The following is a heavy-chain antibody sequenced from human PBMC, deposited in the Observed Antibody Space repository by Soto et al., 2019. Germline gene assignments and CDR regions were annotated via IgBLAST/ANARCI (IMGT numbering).Heavy chain of an antibody. J-gene: IGHJ6*02. CDR1: GYTFTSYG. V-gene: IGHV1-18*01. D-gene: IGHD3-22*01. Sequence: TSVKVSCKASGYTFTSYGISWVRQAPGQGLEWMGWISAYNGNTNYAQKLQGRVTMTTDTSTSTAYMELRSLRSDDTAVYYCARPYYDSSGYYGGYYYYYGMDVWGQGTTVTVSS. CDR3: ARPYYDSSGYYGGYYYYYGMDV. CDR2: ISAYNGNT.